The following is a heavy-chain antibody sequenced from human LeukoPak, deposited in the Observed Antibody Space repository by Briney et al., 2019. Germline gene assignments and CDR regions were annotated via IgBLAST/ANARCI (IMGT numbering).Heavy chain of an antibody. J-gene: IGHJ1*01. D-gene: IGHD4-11*01. Sequence: GGSLRLSSAASGFTFSSYWMSWVRQAPGKGLEWVSSIRSSSRYIYYADSVKGRFTISRDDAKNSLYLQMNSLRAEDTAVYYCAGDQTTISTAYFYFWGQGTLVTVSS. CDR2: IRSSSRYI. CDR1: GFTFSSYW. V-gene: IGHV3-21*01. CDR3: AGDQTTISTAYFYF.